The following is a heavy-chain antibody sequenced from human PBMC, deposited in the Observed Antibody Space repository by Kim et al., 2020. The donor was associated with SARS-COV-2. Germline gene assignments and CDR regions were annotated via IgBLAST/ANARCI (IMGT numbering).Heavy chain of an antibody. CDR1: GGSISSYY. V-gene: IGHV4-59*13. Sequence: SETLSLTCTVSGGSISSYYWSWIRQPPGKGLEWIGYIYYSGSTNYNPSLKSRVTISVDTSKNQFSLKLSSVTAADTAVYYCARDHLSGYFSFGGQEDYYYYYGMDVWGQGTTVTVSS. CDR2: IYYSGST. D-gene: IGHD3-16*01. CDR3: ARDHLSGYFSFGGQEDYYYYYGMDV. J-gene: IGHJ6*02.